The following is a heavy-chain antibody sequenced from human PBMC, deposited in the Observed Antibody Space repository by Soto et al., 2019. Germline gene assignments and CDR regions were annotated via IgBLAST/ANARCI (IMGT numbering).Heavy chain of an antibody. J-gene: IGHJ4*02. Sequence: GESLKISCAASGFTFSSYSMNWVRQAPGKGLEWVSSISISSSYIYYADSVKGRFTISRDNAKNSLYLQMNSLRAEDTAVYYCARQPNQFDYWGQGTLVTVSS. CDR3: ARQPNQFDY. V-gene: IGHV3-21*01. CDR2: ISISSSYI. CDR1: GFTFSSYS. D-gene: IGHD2-2*01.